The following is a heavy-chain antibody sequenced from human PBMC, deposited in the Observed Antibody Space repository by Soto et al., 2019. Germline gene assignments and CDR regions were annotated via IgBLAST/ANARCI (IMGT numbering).Heavy chain of an antibody. CDR2: IYYSGST. CDR3: ATDLWYGEGPWY. J-gene: IGHJ4*02. V-gene: IGHV4-59*01. CDR1: GGSISSYY. D-gene: IGHD3-10*01. Sequence: SETLSLTCTVSGGSISSYYWSWIRQPPGKGLEWIGYIYYSGSTNYNPSLRSRVTMSVDTSKNQFSLKLTSVTTADTAVYYCATDLWYGEGPWYWGQGNLDTVSS.